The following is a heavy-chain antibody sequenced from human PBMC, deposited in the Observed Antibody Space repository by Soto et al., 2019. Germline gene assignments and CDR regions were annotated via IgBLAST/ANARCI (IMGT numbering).Heavy chain of an antibody. D-gene: IGHD6-13*01. J-gene: IGHJ4*02. V-gene: IGHV3-23*01. CDR3: AKVAAAAGLDY. Sequence: GGSLRLSCAASGITFSTYAMSWVRQAPGKGLEWVSSINAGGTNTYYADSVKGRFTISRDNSKITLYLQMSSLRAEDTAVYYCAKVAAAAGLDYWGQGTLVTVSS. CDR1: GITFSTYA. CDR2: INAGGTNT.